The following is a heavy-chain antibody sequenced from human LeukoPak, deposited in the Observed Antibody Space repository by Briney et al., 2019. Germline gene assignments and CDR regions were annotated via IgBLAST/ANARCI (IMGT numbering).Heavy chain of an antibody. CDR1: GFTVSNNY. J-gene: IGHJ4*02. D-gene: IGHD1-1*01. Sequence: GGSLRLSCAASGFTVSNNYMSWVRQAPGKGLEWVSIIYSSGTPYYADSVKGRFTLSRDNSKNTLFLQMSSLSAEDTAVYYWSRILPVRNDGWPLSDYGGEGTLVTVSS. CDR3: SRILPVRNDGWPLSDY. CDR2: IYSSGTP. V-gene: IGHV3-53*01.